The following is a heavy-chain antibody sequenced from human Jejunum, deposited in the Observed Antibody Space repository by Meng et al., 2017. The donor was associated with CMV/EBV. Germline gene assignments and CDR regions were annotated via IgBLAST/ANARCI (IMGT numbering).Heavy chain of an antibody. V-gene: IGHV4-61*01. CDR2: IHDSGST. D-gene: IGHD4-23*01. CDR1: SVSSGSNY. CDR3: ARDGGDYGGNPYYFDD. J-gene: IGHJ4*02. Sequence: SVSSGSNYWNWIRQPPGKGLEWIGYIHDSGSTSHNPSLKSRVTVSVDTSKNQFSLEMTSVTAVDTAVYYCARDGGDYGGNPYYFDDWGQGALVTVSS.